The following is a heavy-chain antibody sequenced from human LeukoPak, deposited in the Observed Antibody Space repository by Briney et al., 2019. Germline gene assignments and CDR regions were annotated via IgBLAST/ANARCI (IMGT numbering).Heavy chain of an antibody. V-gene: IGHV1-2*02. J-gene: IGHJ3*02. CDR3: ASPMIVAAGAFDI. D-gene: IGHD3-22*01. CDR2: INANSGGT. Sequence: ASVKVSFKASGYTFTGYYMHWVRQAPGQGLEWMGWINANSGGTNYAQKFQGRVTMTRDTSISTAYMELSRLRSDDTAVYYCASPMIVAAGAFDIWGQGTMVTVSS. CDR1: GYTFTGYY.